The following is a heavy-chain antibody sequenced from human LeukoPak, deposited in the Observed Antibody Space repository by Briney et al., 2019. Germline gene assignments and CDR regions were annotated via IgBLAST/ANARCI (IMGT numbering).Heavy chain of an antibody. CDR2: INHSGST. CDR1: GGSFSGHY. D-gene: IGHD1-7*01. CDR3: ARAKGYNWNYDY. V-gene: IGHV4-34*01. Sequence: PSETLSLTCAVYGGSFSGHYWSWIRQPPGKGLEWIGEINHSGSTNYNPSLKSRVTISVDTSKNQFSLKLSSVTAADTAVYYCARAKGYNWNYDYWGQGTLVTVSS. J-gene: IGHJ4*02.